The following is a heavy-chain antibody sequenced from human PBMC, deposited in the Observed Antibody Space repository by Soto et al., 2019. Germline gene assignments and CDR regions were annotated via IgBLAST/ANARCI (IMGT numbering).Heavy chain of an antibody. J-gene: IGHJ4*02. CDR3: ARVGYSSGWPLDY. CDR1: GGSISSGDYY. V-gene: IGHV4-30-4*02. CDR2: IYYSGST. Sequence: SETLSLTCTVSGGSISSGDYYWSWIRQPPGKGLEWIGYIYYSGSTYYNPSLKSRVTISVDTSKNQFSLKLSSVTAADTAVYYCARVGYSSGWPLDYWGQGTLVTVSS. D-gene: IGHD6-19*01.